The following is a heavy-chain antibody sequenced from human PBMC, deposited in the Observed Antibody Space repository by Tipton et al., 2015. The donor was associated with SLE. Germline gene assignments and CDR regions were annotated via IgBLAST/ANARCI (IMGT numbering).Heavy chain of an antibody. V-gene: IGHV4-38-2*01. Sequence: TLSLTCAVSGYSISSGYYWGWVRQPPGKGLEWIGEINHSGSTNYTPSLKSRVTISVDTSKNQFSLKLSSVTAADTAVYYCARAERRILIVGATSGFVYWGQGTLVTVSS. CDR1: GYSISSGYY. CDR2: INHSGST. D-gene: IGHD1-26*01. J-gene: IGHJ4*02. CDR3: ARAERRILIVGATSGFVY.